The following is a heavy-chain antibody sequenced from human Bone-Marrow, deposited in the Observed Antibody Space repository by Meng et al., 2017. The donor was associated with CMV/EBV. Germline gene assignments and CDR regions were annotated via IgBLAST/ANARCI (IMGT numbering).Heavy chain of an antibody. D-gene: IGHD4-11*01. Sequence: GESLKISCAASGFTFSSYSMNWVRQAPGKGLEWVANINQDENEKYYVDSVKGRFTISRDNAKNSLYLQMNSLRAEDTALYYCAKARSRATVTASAYWGHGPRVTGYS. J-gene: IGHJ4*01. V-gene: IGHV3-7*03. CDR3: AKARSRATVTASAY. CDR2: INQDENEK. CDR1: GFTFSSYS.